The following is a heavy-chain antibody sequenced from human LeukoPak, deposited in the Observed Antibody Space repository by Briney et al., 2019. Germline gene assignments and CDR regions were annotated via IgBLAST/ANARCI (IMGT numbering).Heavy chain of an antibody. Sequence: GGSLRLSCAASGFTFSNNAMSWVRQAPGKGLECVSAITGTIATGDPPYYADSVKGRFTISRDNSRNTLYLQLNDLRAEDTAIYYCAKAFGTNGYFQLPIDFWGQGTLVTVSS. V-gene: IGHV3-23*01. CDR3: AKAFGTNGYFQLPIDF. J-gene: IGHJ4*02. CDR1: GFTFSNNA. D-gene: IGHD2-8*01. CDR2: ITGTIATGDPP.